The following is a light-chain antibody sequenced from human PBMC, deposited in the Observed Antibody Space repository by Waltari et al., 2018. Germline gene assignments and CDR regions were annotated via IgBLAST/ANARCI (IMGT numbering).Light chain of an antibody. CDR1: QGINNH. J-gene: IGKJ1*01. CDR3: LQYNSYPRT. Sequence: DIQMTQSPSSLSASVGDRVTLTCRASQGINNHLSWFQQKSGKAPKSLSWGASNLQSGVPSKFSGSGSGTDFTLTISSLQPEDFATYYCLQYNSYPRTFGQGTKVEIK. V-gene: IGKV1-16*02. CDR2: GAS.